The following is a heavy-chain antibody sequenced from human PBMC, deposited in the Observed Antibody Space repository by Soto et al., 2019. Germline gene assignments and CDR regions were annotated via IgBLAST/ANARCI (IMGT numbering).Heavy chain of an antibody. CDR2: INPTSGGT. CDR1: GYILTSSY. Sequence: QVQLVQSGAEVKKPGASVKVSCKASGYILTSSYMHWVRQAPGQGLEWMGLINPTSGGTAYAQKFQGRVTMTRDTSTSKVYMELSSLTSEDTAIYYCARGGGGLDYWGQGTLVTVSS. D-gene: IGHD3-10*01. V-gene: IGHV1-46*01. J-gene: IGHJ4*02. CDR3: ARGGGGLDY.